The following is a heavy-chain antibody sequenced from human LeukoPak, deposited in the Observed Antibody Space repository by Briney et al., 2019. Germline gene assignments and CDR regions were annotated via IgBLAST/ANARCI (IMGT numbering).Heavy chain of an antibody. D-gene: IGHD1-26*01. CDR2: IYLRDSDT. V-gene: IGHV5-51*01. J-gene: IGHJ3*01. CDR3: VSGWYSGSHEAFDV. Sequence: GESLKISCQGSAYSFSTYWIAWVRQMPGKGLESMGFIYLRDSDTRYSPSFQGQVTISADKSIRTAYLQWSSLKASDTAMYYCVSGWYSGSHEAFDVWGRGTMVTVSS. CDR1: AYSFSTYW.